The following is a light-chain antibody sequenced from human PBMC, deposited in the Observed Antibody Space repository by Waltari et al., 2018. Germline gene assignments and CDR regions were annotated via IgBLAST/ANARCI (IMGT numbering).Light chain of an antibody. J-gene: IGKJ2*01. Sequence: DIVMTQSPDSLSVSLGERATINCKPSQSVLYTSNYHNYLAWYQQKPGQPPKLLLYWASTRESGVPDRFSGSGSGTDFTLSISTLQAEDVAVYYCQQYYSAPYTFGQGTRLEIK. CDR3: QQYYSAPYT. CDR2: WAS. V-gene: IGKV4-1*01. CDR1: QSVLYTSNYHNY.